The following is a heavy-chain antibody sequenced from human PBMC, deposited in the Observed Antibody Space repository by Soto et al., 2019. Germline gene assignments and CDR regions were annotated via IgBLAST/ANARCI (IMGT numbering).Heavy chain of an antibody. CDR1: GYTFTSYS. J-gene: IGHJ6*02. CDR3: ARNMDYYYGPGSGNGHGF. V-gene: IGHV1-2*02. Sequence: QVQLVQSGAEMKEPGDSVRVSCEASGYTFTSYSIHWVRQAPGQGLEWMGWINPKFGDTTYAQDFQGRVSMTRDMSISTVDMELSRLTSDDTAIYYCARNMDYYYGPGSGNGHGFWGQGTTVTVFS. D-gene: IGHD3-10*01. CDR2: INPKFGDT.